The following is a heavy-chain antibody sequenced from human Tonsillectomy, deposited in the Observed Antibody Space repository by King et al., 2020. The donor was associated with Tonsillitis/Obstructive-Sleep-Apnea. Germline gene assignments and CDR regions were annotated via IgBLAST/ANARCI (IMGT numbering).Heavy chain of an antibody. CDR2: VSNDGSNK. CDR3: ARANRGGDTYGTFDL. Sequence: MHWVRQAPGKTREWVAVVSNDGSNKYYGDSVKGRFTISRDNSKNTLFLQMNSVRAEDTAIYDCARANRGGDTYGTFDLWGQGTVVTVSS. D-gene: IGHD2-15*01. V-gene: IGHV3-30*04. J-gene: IGHJ3*01.